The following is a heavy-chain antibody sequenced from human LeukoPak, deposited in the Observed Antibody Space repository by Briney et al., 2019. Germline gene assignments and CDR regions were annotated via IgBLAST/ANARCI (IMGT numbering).Heavy chain of an antibody. J-gene: IGHJ4*02. CDR3: ANPGSGYYPSPFDH. CDR2: ISNSGGST. D-gene: IGHD3-22*01. V-gene: IGHV3-23*01. CDR1: GFTFSRNA. Sequence: GGSLRLSCAASGFTFSRNAMSWVRQAPGKGLEWVSAISNSGGSTYYADSVKGRFTVSRDNSKNTLYLQMNSLRAEDTAIYSCANPGSGYYPSPFDHWGQGTLVTVSS.